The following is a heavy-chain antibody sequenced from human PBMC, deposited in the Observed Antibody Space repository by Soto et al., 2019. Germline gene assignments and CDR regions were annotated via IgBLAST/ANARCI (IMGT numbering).Heavy chain of an antibody. V-gene: IGHV4-38-2*02. D-gene: IGHD6-19*01. CDR1: GYCISSGSY. Sequence: SETLSLTCTVSGYCISSGSYWGWIRQPPGKGPEWIASIYHGGTTFYNPSLKSRVTVSVDKSNNQFSLKLRSVTAADTAAYYSPMVYLILVARSSFDYWCHGSLVTLSS. CDR3: PMVYLILVARSSFDY. J-gene: IGHJ4*01. CDR2: IYHGGTT.